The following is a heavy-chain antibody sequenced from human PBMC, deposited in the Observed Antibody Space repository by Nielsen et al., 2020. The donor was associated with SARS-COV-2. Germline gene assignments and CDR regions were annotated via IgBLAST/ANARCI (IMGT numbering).Heavy chain of an antibody. CDR3: ARRSSGGYSRRFFDY. Sequence: SETLSLTCTVSGASMSSGDYHWSWVRQTPGKGLEWLAFISHSGTPYYNPSLKSRVTISVDTSMTLFSLNLNSVTAADTAVYYCARRSSGGYSRRFFDYWGQGNLVTVSS. J-gene: IGHJ4*02. CDR2: ISHSGTP. V-gene: IGHV4-30-4*01. CDR1: GASMSSGDYH. D-gene: IGHD3-22*01.